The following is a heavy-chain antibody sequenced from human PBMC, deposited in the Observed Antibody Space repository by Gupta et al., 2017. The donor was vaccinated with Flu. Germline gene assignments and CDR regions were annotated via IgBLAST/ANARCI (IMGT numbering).Heavy chain of an antibody. J-gene: IGHJ4*02. V-gene: IGHV4-39*01. Sequence: QLQLQESGPGLVKPSEILSLTCTVSGGSTSSSSHYWGWIRQPPGKGLEWIGTIYYSGSTYYNPSLKSRVTMSVDTSKNQFSLELTSVTAADTAVYFCASLEGQLLIDYWGQGTLVTVSP. CDR3: ASLEGQLLIDY. CDR1: GGSTSSSSHY. D-gene: IGHD2-2*01. CDR2: IYYSGST.